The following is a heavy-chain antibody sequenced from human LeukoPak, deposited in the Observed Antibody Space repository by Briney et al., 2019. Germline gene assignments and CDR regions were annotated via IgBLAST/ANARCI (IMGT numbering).Heavy chain of an antibody. V-gene: IGHV4-59*11. Sequence: SETLSLTCTVSGGSTSRHYWSWIRQPPGKGLEWIGCIYNRGSTRYNPSLMSRATISEDTSKSQFSLRLNSVTAADTAVYFCARASAGAIFYYGMDVWGQGTTVTVSS. CDR1: GGSTSRHY. D-gene: IGHD3-9*01. CDR2: IYNRGST. CDR3: ARASAGAIFYYGMDV. J-gene: IGHJ6*02.